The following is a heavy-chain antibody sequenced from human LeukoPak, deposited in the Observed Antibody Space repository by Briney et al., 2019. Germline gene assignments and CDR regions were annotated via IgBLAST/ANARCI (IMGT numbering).Heavy chain of an antibody. V-gene: IGHV4-34*01. D-gene: IGHD3-22*01. CDR3: ARRGVVVVPFDY. CDR1: GGSFSGYY. Sequence: PSETLSLTCAVYGGSFSGYYWSWLRQPPGRGLEWIGEINHSGSTNYNPSLKSRVTISVDTSKNQFSLKLSPVTAADTAVYYCARRGVVVVPFDYWGQGTLVTVSS. J-gene: IGHJ4*02. CDR2: INHSGST.